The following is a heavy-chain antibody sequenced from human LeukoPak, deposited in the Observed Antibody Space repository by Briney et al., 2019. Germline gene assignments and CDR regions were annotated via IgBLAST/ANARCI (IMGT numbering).Heavy chain of an antibody. D-gene: IGHD6-19*01. CDR3: ARAGGSGLIDY. CDR1: GGSISGYY. Sequence: SETLSLTCTVSGGSISGYYWGWIRLPPGKGLEWIGSMYYSGSTYYNPSLKSRVTISINTSKNQFSLKLSSVTAADTAVYYCARAGGSGLIDYWGQGTLVTVSS. J-gene: IGHJ4*02. CDR2: MYYSGST. V-gene: IGHV4-39*07.